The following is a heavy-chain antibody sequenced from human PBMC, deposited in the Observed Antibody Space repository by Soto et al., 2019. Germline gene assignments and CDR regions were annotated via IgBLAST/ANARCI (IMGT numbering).Heavy chain of an antibody. Sequence: GGSLRLSCASSGFTFSTYAMHWVRQAPGKGLEWVAVISYDGSNKYYADSVKGRFTISRDNSKNTLYLQMNSLRAEDTAVYYCARRYKDGRRDCISTSCLFDPWGQGTLVTVSS. CDR1: GFTFSTYA. J-gene: IGHJ5*02. CDR3: ARRYKDGRRDCISTSCLFDP. V-gene: IGHV3-30-3*01. D-gene: IGHD2-2*01. CDR2: ISYDGSNK.